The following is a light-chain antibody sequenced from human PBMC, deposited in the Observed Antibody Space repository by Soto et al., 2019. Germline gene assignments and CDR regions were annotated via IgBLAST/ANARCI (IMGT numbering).Light chain of an antibody. V-gene: IGKV1-5*03. CDR2: KAS. CDR3: QQYNSYPLT. J-gene: IGKJ5*01. Sequence: DIQMTQSPSTLSASVGDRVTITCRASQSISSLLAWYQQKPGRAPTLLIYKASTLESGVPSRFSGSGSGTEFSLTISNLQPDDSATYYCQQYNSYPLTFGQGTRLEIK. CDR1: QSISSL.